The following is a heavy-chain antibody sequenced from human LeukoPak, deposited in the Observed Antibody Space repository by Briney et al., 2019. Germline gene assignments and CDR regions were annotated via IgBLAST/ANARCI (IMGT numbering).Heavy chain of an antibody. J-gene: IGHJ4*02. Sequence: SETLSLTCAVYGGSFSGYYWSWIRQPPGKGLEWIGEINHSGSTNYNPSLKSRVTVSVDTSKNQFSLKLSSVTAADTAVYYCARVRSFYFDYWGRGTLVTVSS. V-gene: IGHV4-34*01. CDR1: GGSFSGYY. CDR3: ARVRSFYFDY. CDR2: INHSGST. D-gene: IGHD6-13*01.